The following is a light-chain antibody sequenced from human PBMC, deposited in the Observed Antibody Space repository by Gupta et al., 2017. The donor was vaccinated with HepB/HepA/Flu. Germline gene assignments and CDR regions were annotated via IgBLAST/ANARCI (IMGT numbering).Light chain of an antibody. J-gene: IGKJ2*01. CDR1: QDISNF. CDR2: DAS. CDR3: QQYDSFVPSS. V-gene: IGKV1-33*01. Sequence: IQMTQSPSSLSVTVGDRVTISCQASQDISNFLNWYQVKPEKAPKLLIYDASNLETGVPSRFRGSGSGTDFTCTISSLQPEDIATYFCQQYDSFVPSSFGQGTKLEIK.